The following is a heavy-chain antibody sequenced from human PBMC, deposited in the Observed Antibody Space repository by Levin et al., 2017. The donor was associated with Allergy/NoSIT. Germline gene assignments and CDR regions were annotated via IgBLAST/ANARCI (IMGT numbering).Heavy chain of an antibody. CDR1: GFTFSNFG. Sequence: GGSLRLSCTASGFTFSNFGMHWVRQAPGKGLEWVAVIWYDGSNRFYADSVRGRFTISRDNSENMLYLQMNSLRVDDTAVYYCASEGPYGSGSPWGQGTLVTVSS. CDR3: ASEGPYGSGSP. V-gene: IGHV3-33*01. D-gene: IGHD3-10*01. CDR2: IWYDGSNR. J-gene: IGHJ4*02.